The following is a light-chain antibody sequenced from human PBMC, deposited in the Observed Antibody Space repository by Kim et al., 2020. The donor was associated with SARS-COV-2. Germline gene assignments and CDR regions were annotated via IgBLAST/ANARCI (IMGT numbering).Light chain of an antibody. CDR2: KDS. CDR1: ALPKQY. J-gene: IGLJ3*02. CDR3: QSADSSGTYDWV. Sequence: SYELTQPPSVLVSPGQTARITCSGDALPKQYAYWYQQKPGQAPVLVIYKDSERPSGIPERFSGSSSGTTVTLTISGVQAEDEADYYCQSADSSGTYDWVFGGGTKLTVL. V-gene: IGLV3-25*03.